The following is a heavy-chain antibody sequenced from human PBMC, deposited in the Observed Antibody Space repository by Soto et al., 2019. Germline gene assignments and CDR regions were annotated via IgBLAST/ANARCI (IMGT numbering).Heavy chain of an antibody. V-gene: IGHV3-64*01. CDR3: ARGRVEDSSGWATYFDY. CDR1: GFTFSGYS. CDR2: INTNGVNT. Sequence: EVQPVESGGGLVQPGGSLRLSCAASGFTFSGYSMFWVRQAPGKGLEYVSAINTNGVNTFYAKSVKVRFTISRDNSKNTMYLQMGSLRAEDMAVYYCARGRVEDSSGWATYFDYWGQGTLVTVSS. J-gene: IGHJ4*02. D-gene: IGHD6-19*01.